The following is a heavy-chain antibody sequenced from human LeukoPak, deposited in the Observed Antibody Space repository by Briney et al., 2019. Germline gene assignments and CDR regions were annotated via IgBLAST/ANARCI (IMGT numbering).Heavy chain of an antibody. CDR2: ISCDGSNK. Sequence: GGSLRLSCAASGFTFSSYGMHWVRQAPGKGLEWVAVISCDGSNKYYADSVKGRFTISRDNSKNTLYLQMNSLRAEDTAVYYCAKDQSTQWLHSIAYYYYGMDVWGQGTTVTVSS. CDR1: GFTFSSYG. V-gene: IGHV3-30*18. CDR3: AKDQSTQWLHSIAYYYYGMDV. J-gene: IGHJ6*02. D-gene: IGHD6-19*01.